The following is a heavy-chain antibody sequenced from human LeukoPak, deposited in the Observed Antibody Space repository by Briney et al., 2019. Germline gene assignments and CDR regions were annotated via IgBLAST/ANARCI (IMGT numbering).Heavy chain of an antibody. CDR1: GFTFSRFA. J-gene: IGHJ4*02. Sequence: GGSLRLSRSASGFTFSRFAMTWVRHLPGKGLEWVSTISGNGLQTFYADSVKGRFSVSRDNSVNIVYLQMDSLRADDSALYSCAKDANYLDSSGYFIPFDYWGPGTLVTVAS. CDR3: AKDANYLDSSGYFIPFDY. D-gene: IGHD3-22*01. CDR2: ISGNGLQT. V-gene: IGHV3-23*01.